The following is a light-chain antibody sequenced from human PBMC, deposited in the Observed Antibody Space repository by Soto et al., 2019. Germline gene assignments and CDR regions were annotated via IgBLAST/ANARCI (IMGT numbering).Light chain of an antibody. CDR1: QGINSW. J-gene: IGKJ1*01. CDR3: QHYNSFSRT. V-gene: IGKV1-12*01. Sequence: DIQMTQSPSSVSASVGDRVIITCRASQGINSWLAWYQQKPGKAPKLLIYPASTLQSGVPSRFSGSGSGTDFTLTITRLQPDDFATYYCQHYNSFSRTFGQGTKVDIK. CDR2: PAS.